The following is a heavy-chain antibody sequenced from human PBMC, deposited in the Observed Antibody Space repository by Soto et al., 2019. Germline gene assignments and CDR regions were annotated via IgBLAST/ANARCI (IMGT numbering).Heavy chain of an antibody. CDR3: AREDGGGSFDY. V-gene: IGHV3-23*01. D-gene: IGHD2-15*01. J-gene: IGHJ4*02. CDR1: GFMFDSYA. CDR2: INKSGGDI. Sequence: LLQLESGGGLVQPGGSLRLSCAASGFMFDSYAMNWVRQAPGKGLEWVSDINKSGGDIDYADSVKGRFTISRDNSKNTLFLQINSLRAEDTAIDYCAREDGGGSFDYWGQGILVTVSS.